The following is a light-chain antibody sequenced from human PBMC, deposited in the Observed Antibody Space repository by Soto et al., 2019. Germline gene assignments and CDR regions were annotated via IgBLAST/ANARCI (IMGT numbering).Light chain of an antibody. V-gene: IGKV3-15*01. J-gene: IGKJ4*01. CDR3: QQYNHWPLS. Sequence: TVMTQSPATLSVSPGERATLTCRASQGLGTNLAWYQQRPGQAPRLLIYAASTRATGVPARFSGSGSETEFTPIITTLQSEDSAVDYCQQYNHWPLSFGVGTKVEIK. CDR1: QGLGTN. CDR2: AAS.